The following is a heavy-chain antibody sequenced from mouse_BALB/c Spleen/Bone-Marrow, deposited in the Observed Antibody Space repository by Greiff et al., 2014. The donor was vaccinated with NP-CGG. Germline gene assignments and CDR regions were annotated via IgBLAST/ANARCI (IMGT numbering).Heavy chain of an antibody. D-gene: IGHD1-1*01. Sequence: VQLQQSGAELVTPGASVKMSCKASGYTFTTYWMHWVKQRPGHGLEWIGQIEPSNGYTNYSQMFKGKATLTVDKSSSTAYMQLSSLSSEDSAVYYCARGGYNYAWFAYWGQGTLVTVSA. J-gene: IGHJ3*01. CDR2: IEPSNGYT. CDR3: ARGGYNYAWFAY. CDR1: GYTFTTYW. V-gene: IGHV1-69*02.